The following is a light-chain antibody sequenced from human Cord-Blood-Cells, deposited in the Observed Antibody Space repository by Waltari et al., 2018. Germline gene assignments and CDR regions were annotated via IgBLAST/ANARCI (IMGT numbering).Light chain of an antibody. CDR2: EGS. V-gene: IGLV2-23*01. Sequence: QSALTQPASVSGSPGQSITISCTGTSSDVGSYNLVSCYQQHPGKAPKLMIYEGSKRPSRVSNRFSGSKSDNPASLTISGLQAEDEADYYCCSYAGSSTDVVFGGGTKLTVL. CDR1: SSDVGSYNL. J-gene: IGLJ2*01. CDR3: CSYAGSSTDVV.